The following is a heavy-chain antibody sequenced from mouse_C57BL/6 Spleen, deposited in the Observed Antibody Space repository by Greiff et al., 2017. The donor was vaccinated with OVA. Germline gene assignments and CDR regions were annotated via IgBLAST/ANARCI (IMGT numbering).Heavy chain of an antibody. CDR2: IWGDGST. J-gene: IGHJ4*01. CDR3: AKPSHYYGSSYGAMDY. D-gene: IGHD1-1*01. CDR1: GFSLTSSG. Sequence: VMLVESGPGLVAPSQSLSITCTVSGFSLTSSGVSWVRQPPGKGLEWLGVIWGDGSTNYHSALISRLSISKDNSKSQVFLKLNSLQTDDTAAYYCAKPSHYYGSSYGAMDYWGQGTSVTVSS. V-gene: IGHV2-3*01.